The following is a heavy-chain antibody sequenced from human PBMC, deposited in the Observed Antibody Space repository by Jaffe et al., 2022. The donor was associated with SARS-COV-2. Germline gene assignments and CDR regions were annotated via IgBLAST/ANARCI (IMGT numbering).Heavy chain of an antibody. D-gene: IGHD3-22*01. J-gene: IGHJ3*02. V-gene: IGHV5-51*01. Sequence: EVQLVQSGAEVKKPGESLKISCKGSGYSFTSYWIGWVRQMPGKGLEWMGIIYPGDSDTRYSPSFQGQVTISADKSISTAYLQWSSLKASDTAMYYCARRGIQGQWLLHNEGDAFDIWGQGTMVTVSS. CDR2: IYPGDSDT. CDR1: GYSFTSYW. CDR3: ARRGIQGQWLLHNEGDAFDI.